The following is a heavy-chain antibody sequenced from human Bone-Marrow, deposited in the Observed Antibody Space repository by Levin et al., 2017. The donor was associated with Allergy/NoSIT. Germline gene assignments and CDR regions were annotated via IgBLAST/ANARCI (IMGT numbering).Heavy chain of an antibody. CDR1: GFTFSSYA. CDR2: ISGSGSGT. Sequence: PGGSLRLSCAASGFTFSSYAMSWVRQAPGKGLEWVSAISGSGSGTYYAGSVKGRFTISRDNSKSTLYLQMNSLRAEDTAVYFCARAGSSWYYAYWGQGTLVTVSS. J-gene: IGHJ4*02. D-gene: IGHD6-13*01. V-gene: IGHV3-23*01. CDR3: ARAGSSWYYAY.